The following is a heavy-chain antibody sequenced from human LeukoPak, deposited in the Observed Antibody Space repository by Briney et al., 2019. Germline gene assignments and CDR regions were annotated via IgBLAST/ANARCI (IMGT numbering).Heavy chain of an antibody. J-gene: IGHJ6*03. V-gene: IGHV1-2*02. Sequence: ASVKVSCKASGYTFTGYYMHWVRQAPGQGLEWMGWINPNNGGTNYAQKLQGRVTMTTDTSTSTAYMELRSLRSDDTAVYYCARGRDYYYDSSGYRYYYYYYYMDVWGKGTTVTVSS. CDR3: ARGRDYYYDSSGYRYYYYYYYMDV. D-gene: IGHD3-22*01. CDR2: INPNNGGT. CDR1: GYTFTGYY.